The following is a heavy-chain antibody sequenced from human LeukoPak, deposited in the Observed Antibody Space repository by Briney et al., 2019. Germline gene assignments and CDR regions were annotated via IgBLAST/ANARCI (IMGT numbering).Heavy chain of an antibody. J-gene: IGHJ5*02. CDR3: AIKNYAPWGFDP. CDR1: GYTFTGYY. CDR2: INPSGGST. D-gene: IGHD3-16*01. V-gene: IGHV1-46*01. Sequence: GASVKVSCKASGYTFTGYYMHWVRQAPGQGLEWMGIINPSGGSTSYAQKFQGRVTMTRDMSTSTVYMELSSLRSEDTAVYYCAIKNYAPWGFDPWGQGTLVTVSS.